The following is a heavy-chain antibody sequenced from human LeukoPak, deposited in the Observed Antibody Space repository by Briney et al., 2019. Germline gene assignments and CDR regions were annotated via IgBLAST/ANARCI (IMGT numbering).Heavy chain of an antibody. Sequence: ASVKVSCKASGYTFTSYGISWVRQAPGQGLEWMGWISAYNGNTNYAQKLQGRVTMTTDTSTSTAYMELRSLRSDDTAVYYCARDTDTGNYYGSGSYYSPPGYWGQGTLVTVSS. CDR2: ISAYNGNT. D-gene: IGHD3-10*01. CDR1: GYTFTSYG. CDR3: ARDTDTGNYYGSGSYYSPPGY. J-gene: IGHJ4*02. V-gene: IGHV1-18*01.